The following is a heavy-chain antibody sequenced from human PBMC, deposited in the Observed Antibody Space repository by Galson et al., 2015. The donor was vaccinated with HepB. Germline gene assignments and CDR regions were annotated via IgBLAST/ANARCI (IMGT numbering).Heavy chain of an antibody. CDR2: ISYDGSNK. CDR3: ARAVAMVRELDY. J-gene: IGHJ4*02. V-gene: IGHV3-30*04. CDR1: GFTFSSSY. D-gene: IGHD3-10*01. Sequence: SLRLSCAASGFTFSSSYMHWVRQAPGKGLDWVALISYDGSNKYYADSVRGRFTISRDNFKNTLYLQMNSLRAEDTAVYYCARAVAMVRELDYRGQGTLVTVSS.